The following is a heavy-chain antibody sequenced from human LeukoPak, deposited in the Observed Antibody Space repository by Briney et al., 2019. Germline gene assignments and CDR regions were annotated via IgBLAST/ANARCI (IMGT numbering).Heavy chain of an antibody. J-gene: IGHJ3*02. V-gene: IGHV4-59*01. CDR3: ARVSRLTGYFNDAFDI. D-gene: IGHD3-9*01. CDR2: IYYSGGT. CDR1: GGSISSYY. Sequence: SETLSLTCTVSGGSISSYYWSWIRQPPGKGLEWIGYIYYSGGTNYNPSLKSRVTISVDTSKNQFSLKLSSVTAADTAVYYCARVSRLTGYFNDAFDIWGQGTMVTVSS.